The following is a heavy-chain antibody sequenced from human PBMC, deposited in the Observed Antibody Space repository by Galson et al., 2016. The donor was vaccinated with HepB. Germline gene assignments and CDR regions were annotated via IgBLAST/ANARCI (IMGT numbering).Heavy chain of an antibody. CDR1: GFTFNTYA. V-gene: IGHV3-23*01. Sequence: SLRLSCATSGFTFNTYAMAWVRQAPGKGLEWVSDVSGSGSSTAHADSVKGRFTISRDNTKNSLYLQMNSLRAEDTAVYYCARDHRRWNYDPDAFDMWGQGTMVTVSS. CDR3: ARDHRRWNYDPDAFDM. D-gene: IGHD1-7*01. CDR2: VSGSGSST. J-gene: IGHJ3*02.